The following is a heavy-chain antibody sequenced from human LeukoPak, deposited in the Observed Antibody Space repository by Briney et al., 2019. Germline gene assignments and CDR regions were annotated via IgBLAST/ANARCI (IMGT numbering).Heavy chain of an antibody. D-gene: IGHD6-13*01. CDR2: IYYSGST. CDR3: ARQEQQLIYNWFDP. CDR1: GGSISSYY. J-gene: IGHJ5*02. V-gene: IGHV4-59*01. Sequence: SETLSLTCTVSGGSISSYYWSWIRQPPGRGLEWIGCIYYSGSTNYNPSLKSRVTISVDTSKNQFSLKLSSVTAADTAVYYCARQEQQLIYNWFDPWGQGTLVTVSS.